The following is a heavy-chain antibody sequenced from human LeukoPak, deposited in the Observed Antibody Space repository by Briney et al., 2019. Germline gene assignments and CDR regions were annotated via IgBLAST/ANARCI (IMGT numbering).Heavy chain of an antibody. CDR1: GFTFSSYA. CDR2: ISYDGSNK. CDR3: ARDKAWGQWLVLDY. J-gene: IGHJ4*02. D-gene: IGHD6-19*01. Sequence: GRSLRLSCAASGFTFSSYAMHWVRQAPGKGLEWVAVISYDGSNKYYADSVKGRFTISRDNSKNTMYLQMNSLRAEDTAVYYCARDKAWGQWLVLDYWGQGTLVTVSS. V-gene: IGHV3-30*01.